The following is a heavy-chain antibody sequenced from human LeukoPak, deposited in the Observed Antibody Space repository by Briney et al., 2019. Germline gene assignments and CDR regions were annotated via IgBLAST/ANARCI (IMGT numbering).Heavy chain of an antibody. J-gene: IGHJ4*02. CDR1: GGSISSYY. CDR2: IYYSGST. V-gene: IGHV4-59*01. Sequence: SETLSLTCTVSGGSISSYYWSWIRQPPGKGLEWIGDIYYSGSTNYNPSLKSRVTISVDTSKNQFSLKLSSVTAADTAVYYCARDRGDGYNSFDYWGQGTLVTVSS. D-gene: IGHD5-24*01. CDR3: ARDRGDGYNSFDY.